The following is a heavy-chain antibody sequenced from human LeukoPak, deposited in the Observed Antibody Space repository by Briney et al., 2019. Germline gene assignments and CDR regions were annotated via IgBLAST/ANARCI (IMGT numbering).Heavy chain of an antibody. J-gene: IGHJ4*02. CDR1: GYSISSGYY. CDR3: ASTGSYWHFDY. V-gene: IGHV4-38-2*02. CDR2: IYHSGST. Sequence: SETLSLTRTVSGYSISSGYYWGWIRQPPGKGLEWIGSIYHSGSTYYDPSLKSRVTISVDMSKNQFSLKLSSVTAADTAVYYCASTGSYWHFDYWGQGTLVTVSS. D-gene: IGHD1-26*01.